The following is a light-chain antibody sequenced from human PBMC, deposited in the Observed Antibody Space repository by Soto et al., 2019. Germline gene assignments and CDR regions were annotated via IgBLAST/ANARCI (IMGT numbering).Light chain of an antibody. V-gene: IGKV1-9*01. J-gene: IGKJ3*01. CDR3: QQLYSYPRT. Sequence: DIQLTQSPSFLSASVGDRVTITCRASQDISSYLAWYQQKPGKAPELLIYAASTLQSGVPSRFSGSGSGTEFPLTIGSLQPEDFATYYCQQLYSYPRTFGPGPKWISN. CDR2: AAS. CDR1: QDISSY.